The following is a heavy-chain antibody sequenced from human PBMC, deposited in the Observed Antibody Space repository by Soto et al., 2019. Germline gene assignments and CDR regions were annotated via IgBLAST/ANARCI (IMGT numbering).Heavy chain of an antibody. CDR2: ISAYNGIT. CDR3: ARARYCSSTSCYTPNDY. D-gene: IGHD2-2*02. Sequence: ASVKVSCKASGYTFTSYGISWVRQAPGQGLEWMGWISAYNGITNYAQKLQGRVTMTTDTSTSTAYMELRSLRSDDTAVYYCARARYCSSTSCYTPNDYWGQGTLVTVSS. J-gene: IGHJ4*02. V-gene: IGHV1-18*01. CDR1: GYTFTSYG.